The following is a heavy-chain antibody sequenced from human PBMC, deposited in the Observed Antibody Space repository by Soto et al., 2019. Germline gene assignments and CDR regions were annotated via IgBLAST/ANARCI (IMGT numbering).Heavy chain of an antibody. V-gene: IGHV4-4*07. CDR1: GGSISSYY. CDR3: ARDWLRLGELSEYNWFDP. Sequence: SETLSLTCTVSGGSISSYYWSWIRQPAGKGLEWIGRIYTSGSTNYNPSLKSRVTMSVDTSKNQFSLKLSSVTAADTAVYYCARDWLRLGELSEYNWFDPWAREPWSPSP. J-gene: IGHJ5*02. CDR2: IYTSGST. D-gene: IGHD3-10*01.